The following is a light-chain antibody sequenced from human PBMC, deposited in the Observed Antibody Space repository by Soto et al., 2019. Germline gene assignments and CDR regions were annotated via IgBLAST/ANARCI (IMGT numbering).Light chain of an antibody. CDR3: SSYTSSTTYV. J-gene: IGLJ1*01. CDR2: DVS. CDR1: SSDVGGYNY. V-gene: IGLV2-14*01. Sequence: QPVLTQPASVSGSPGQSITISCTGTSSDVGGYNYVSWYQQHPGKAPKLMIYDVSIRPSGVSHRFSGSKSGNTASLTISGLQAEDEADYYCSSYTSSTTYVFGTGTKLTVL.